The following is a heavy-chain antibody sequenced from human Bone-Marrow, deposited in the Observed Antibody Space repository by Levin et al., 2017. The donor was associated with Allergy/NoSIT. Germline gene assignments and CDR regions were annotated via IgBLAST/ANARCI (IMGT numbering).Heavy chain of an antibody. Sequence: TGGSLRLSCAASGFTFSSYSMNWVRQAPGKGLEWVSSISSSSSYIYYADSVKGRFTISRDNAKNSLYLQMNSLRAEDTAVYYCARDISCYYCSGGPTRFDPWGQGTLVTVSS. V-gene: IGHV3-21*01. J-gene: IGHJ5*02. D-gene: IGHD3-22*01. CDR2: ISSSSSYI. CDR3: ARDISCYYCSGGPTRFDP. CDR1: GFTFSSYS.